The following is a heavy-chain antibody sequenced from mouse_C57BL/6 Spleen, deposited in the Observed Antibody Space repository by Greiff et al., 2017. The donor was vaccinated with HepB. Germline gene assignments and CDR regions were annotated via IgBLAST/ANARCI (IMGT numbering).Heavy chain of an antibody. CDR2: INPSSGYT. Sequence: VKLVESGAELAKPGASVKLSCKASGYTFTSYWMHWVKQRPGQGLEWIGYINPSSGYTKYNQKFKDKATLTADKSSSTAYMQLSSLTYEDSAVYYCARGTTGTHYAMDYWGQGTSVTVSS. D-gene: IGHD4-1*02. CDR3: ARGTTGTHYAMDY. CDR1: GYTFTSYW. J-gene: IGHJ4*01. V-gene: IGHV1-7*01.